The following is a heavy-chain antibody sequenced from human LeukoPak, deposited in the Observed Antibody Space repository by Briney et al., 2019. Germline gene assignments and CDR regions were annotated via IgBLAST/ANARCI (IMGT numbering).Heavy chain of an antibody. D-gene: IGHD3-16*01. CDR3: ARDRGDEGRTYYYYYYMDV. CDR2: IKQDGSEK. V-gene: IGHV3-7*01. CDR1: GFTFSSYW. J-gene: IGHJ6*03. Sequence: GGSLRLSCAASGFTFSSYWMSWVRQAPGKGLEWVANIKQDGSEKYYVDSVKGRFTISRDNSKNTLYLQMNSLRAEDTAVYYCARDRGDEGRTYYYYYYMDVWGKGTTVTVS.